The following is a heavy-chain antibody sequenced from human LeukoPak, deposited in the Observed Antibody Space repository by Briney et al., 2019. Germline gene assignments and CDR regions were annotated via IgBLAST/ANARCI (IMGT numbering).Heavy chain of an antibody. Sequence: GRSLRLSCAASGFTLSSYGMHWVRQAPGKGLEWVSVISYDGSNKYYADSVKGRFTISRDNSKNTLYLQMNSLRAEDTAVYYCAKDWLGTNWIMDVWGKGTTVSVSS. CDR2: ISYDGSNK. D-gene: IGHD1-1*01. V-gene: IGHV3-30*18. J-gene: IGHJ6*04. CDR3: AKDWLGTNWIMDV. CDR1: GFTLSSYG.